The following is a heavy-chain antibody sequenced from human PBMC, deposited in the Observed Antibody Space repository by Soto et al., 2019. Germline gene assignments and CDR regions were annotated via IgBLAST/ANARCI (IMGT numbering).Heavy chain of an antibody. CDR2: ISGTYAI. CDR1: GFTFSTFS. D-gene: IGHD2-2*01. V-gene: IGHV3-48*02. CDR3: AKRACSFVSCSYFDH. Sequence: GGSLRLSCAASGFTFSTFSMNWVRQAPGKGLEWVSYISGTYAIYYADSVQGRFTISRDNAKNSVYLQMNSLRDEDTAIYYCAKRACSFVSCSYFDHWGHGTLVTVSS. J-gene: IGHJ4*01.